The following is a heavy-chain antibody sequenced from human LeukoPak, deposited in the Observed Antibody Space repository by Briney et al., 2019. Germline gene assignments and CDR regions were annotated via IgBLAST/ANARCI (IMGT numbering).Heavy chain of an antibody. V-gene: IGHV3-30*02. CDR3: AKDNRGSRGYYYYMDV. D-gene: IGHD2/OR15-2a*01. J-gene: IGHJ6*03. CDR2: IRYDGSNK. CDR1: GFTFSSYG. Sequence: GGSLRLSCAASGFTFSSYGMHWVRQAPGKGLEWVAFIRYDGSNKYYADSVKGRFTISRDNSKNTLYLQMNSLRAEDTAVYYCAKDNRGSRGYYYYMDVWGKGTTVTVSS.